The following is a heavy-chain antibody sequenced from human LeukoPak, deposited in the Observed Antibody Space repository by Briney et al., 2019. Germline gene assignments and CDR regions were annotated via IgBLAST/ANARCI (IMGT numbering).Heavy chain of an antibody. Sequence: GGSLSLSCAASGFTLSDYWMHWVRQAPGKGLVWVSRINSDGSRIIYADSVKGRSTISRDNAKNTAYLQMNGTRADETAVYFCARARQIGFSGFDKNYCGEGTLVTVSS. V-gene: IGHV3-74*01. CDR2: INSDGSRI. CDR1: GFTLSDYW. CDR3: ARARQIGFSGFDKNY. J-gene: IGHJ4*02. D-gene: IGHD5-12*01.